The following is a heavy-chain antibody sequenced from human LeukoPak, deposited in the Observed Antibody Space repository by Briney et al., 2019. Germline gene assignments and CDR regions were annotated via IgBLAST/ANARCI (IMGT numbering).Heavy chain of an antibody. V-gene: IGHV4-38-2*02. D-gene: IGHD3-22*01. Sequence: SETLSLTCTVSGYSISSGYYWGWIRQPPGKGLEWIGSIYHSGSTYYNPSLKSRVTISVDTSKNQFSLKLSSVTAADTAVYYCAGGRNYYDSGGYLNWGQGTLVTVSS. CDR1: GYSISSGYY. CDR2: IYHSGST. J-gene: IGHJ4*02. CDR3: AGGRNYYDSGGYLN.